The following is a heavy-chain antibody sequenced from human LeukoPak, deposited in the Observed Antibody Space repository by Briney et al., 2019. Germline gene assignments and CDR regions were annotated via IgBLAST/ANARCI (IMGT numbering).Heavy chain of an antibody. Sequence: QPGGSLRLSCAASGFTFSTFWMGWVRQAPGKGLEWVANIKEDGSEKYYVDSMKGRFTVSRDNAKNSLYLQMDSLRAEDTAVYYCARGGTFVSDYWGQGTLVTVYS. CDR1: GFTFSTFW. CDR2: IKEDGSEK. J-gene: IGHJ4*02. CDR3: ARGGTFVSDY. V-gene: IGHV3-7*01. D-gene: IGHD1-1*01.